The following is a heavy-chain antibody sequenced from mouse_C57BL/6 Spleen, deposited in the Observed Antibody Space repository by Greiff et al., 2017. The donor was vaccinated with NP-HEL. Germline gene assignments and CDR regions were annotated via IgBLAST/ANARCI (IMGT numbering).Heavy chain of an antibody. Sequence: QVQLQQPGAELVKPGASVKMSCKASGYTFTSYWITWVKQRPGHGLEWIGDIYPGSGSTNYNEKFKSKATLTVDTSSSTAYMQLSSLTSEDSAVYYCARREDWAYAMDYWGQGTSVTVSS. D-gene: IGHD4-1*01. CDR3: ARREDWAYAMDY. V-gene: IGHV1-55*01. J-gene: IGHJ4*01. CDR1: GYTFTSYW. CDR2: IYPGSGST.